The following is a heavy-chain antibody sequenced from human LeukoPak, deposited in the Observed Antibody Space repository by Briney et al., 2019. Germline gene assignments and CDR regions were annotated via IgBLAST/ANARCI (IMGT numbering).Heavy chain of an antibody. Sequence: GGSLRLSCATSGFTFSNYAMIWVRQAPGKGLEWVSSIGGSGETTYYADSVKGRFTISRDNSKKTLYLQMNSLRAEDTAVYHCARVYYYYGMDVWGKGTTVTVSS. V-gene: IGHV3-23*01. CDR3: ARVYYYYGMDV. CDR2: IGGSGETT. J-gene: IGHJ6*04. CDR1: GFTFSNYA.